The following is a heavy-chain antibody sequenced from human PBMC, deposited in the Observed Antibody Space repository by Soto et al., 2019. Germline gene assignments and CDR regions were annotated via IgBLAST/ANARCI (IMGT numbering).Heavy chain of an antibody. J-gene: IGHJ2*01. CDR3: ARVSTMIAERYFDL. CDR1: GDSISSGAYY. Sequence: SETLSLTCTVSGDSISSGAYYWSWIRQPPGKGLEWIGYIYYSGNTYYNPSLKSRVIISVDTSKNQFSLKLSSVTAADTAVYYCARVSTMIAERYFDLWGRGTLVTVPS. D-gene: IGHD3-22*01. CDR2: IYYSGNT. V-gene: IGHV4-31*03.